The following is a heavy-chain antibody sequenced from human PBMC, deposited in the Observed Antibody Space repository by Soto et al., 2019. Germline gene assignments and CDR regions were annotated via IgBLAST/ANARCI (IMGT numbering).Heavy chain of an antibody. CDR3: XXXXXXXXXVLYIYPLDGREAMSDVDV. J-gene: IGHJ6*02. D-gene: IGHD1-1*01. CDR1: GFTFNYYP. Sequence: QMQLVESGGGVVQPGGSLRLSCAASGFTFNYYPMHWVRQAPGKGLEWVAVVSFDGSNKYYADSVKGRFTISKDNSXXXXXXXXXXXXXXXXXXXXXXXXXXXXXXVLYIYPLDGREAMSDVDVWGQGTTVTVSS. V-gene: IGHV3-30-3*01. CDR2: VSFDGSNK.